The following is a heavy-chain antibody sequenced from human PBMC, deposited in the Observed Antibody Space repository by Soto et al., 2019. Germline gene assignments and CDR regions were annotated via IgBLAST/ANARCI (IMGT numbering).Heavy chain of an antibody. CDR3: ARGRYSYGFDY. J-gene: IGHJ4*02. CDR1: GVSFIGYY. V-gene: IGHV4-34*01. Sequence: SETLSLTCAVYGVSFIGYYWSWIRQPPGKGLEWIGEINHSRSTNYNPSLKSRVTISVDTSKNQFSLKLSSVTAADTAVYYCARGRYSYGFDYWGQGTLVTVSS. CDR2: INHSRST. D-gene: IGHD5-18*01.